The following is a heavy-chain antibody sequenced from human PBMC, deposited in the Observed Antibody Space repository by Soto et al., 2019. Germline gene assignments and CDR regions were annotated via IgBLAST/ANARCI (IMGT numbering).Heavy chain of an antibody. J-gene: IGHJ4*02. V-gene: IGHV3-23*01. CDR3: AKRPITAAGFDY. CDR1: GFTFSNYA. D-gene: IGHD6-13*01. Sequence: EVQLLESGGGLVQPGGSLRLSCAASGFTFSNYAMTWVRQAPGKGLEWVSVITGSGGGTYFVDSVKGRFTISRDNSKNTVYLQMNSLRAEHTAVYYCAKRPITAAGFDYRGQGTLVTDSS. CDR2: ITGSGGGT.